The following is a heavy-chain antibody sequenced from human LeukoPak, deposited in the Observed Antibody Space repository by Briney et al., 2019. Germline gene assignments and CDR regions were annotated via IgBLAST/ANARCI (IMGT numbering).Heavy chain of an antibody. CDR2: INAYNGNT. D-gene: IGHD3-16*01. CDR1: GYTFNSYS. J-gene: IGHJ4*02. Sequence: GASVKVSCKASGYTFNSYSINWVRQAPGQGLEWMGSINAYNGNTNYAQKVQGRVTMTTDTSTSTAYMELRSLRSDDTALYYCARDGFRGSSDYWGQGTLVTVSS. V-gene: IGHV1-18*01. CDR3: ARDGFRGSSDY.